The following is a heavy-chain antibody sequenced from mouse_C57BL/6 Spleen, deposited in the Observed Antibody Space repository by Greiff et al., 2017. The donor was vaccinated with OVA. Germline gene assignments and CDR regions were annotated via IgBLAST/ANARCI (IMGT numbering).Heavy chain of an antibody. D-gene: IGHD1-1*01. V-gene: IGHV1-55*01. CDR3: AREGVTTVVYFDY. CDR1: GYTFTSYW. CDR2: IYPGSGST. J-gene: IGHJ2*01. Sequence: QVQLQQPGAELVKPGASVKMSCKASGYTFTSYWITWVKQRPGQGLGWIGDIYPGSGSTNYNEKFKSKATLTVDTSSSTAYMQLSSLTSEASAVYYWAREGVTTVVYFDYWGQGTTLTVSS.